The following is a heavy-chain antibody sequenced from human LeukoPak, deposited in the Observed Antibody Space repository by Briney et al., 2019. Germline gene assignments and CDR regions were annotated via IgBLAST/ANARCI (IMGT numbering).Heavy chain of an antibody. CDR2: IIPIFGTA. CDR3: ARGGYSSSWYEIDY. Sequence: GASVKVSCKASGGTFSSYAISWVRQAPGQGLEWMGGIIPIFGTANYAQKFQGRVTITTDGSTSTAYMELSSLRSEDTAVYYCARGGYSSSWYEIDYWGQGTLVTVSS. CDR1: GGTFSSYA. J-gene: IGHJ4*02. V-gene: IGHV1-69*05. D-gene: IGHD6-13*01.